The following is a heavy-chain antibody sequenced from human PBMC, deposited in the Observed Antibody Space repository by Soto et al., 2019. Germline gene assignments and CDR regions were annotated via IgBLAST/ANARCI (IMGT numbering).Heavy chain of an antibody. D-gene: IGHD6-13*01. J-gene: IGHJ6*02. V-gene: IGHV4-4*02. CDR2: IYHTGIT. CDR1: GDSISSSNW. CDR3: AGYSASGLCYYFGMDV. Sequence: SETLSLTCAVSGDSISSSNWWTWVRQPPGKGLEWIGDIYHTGITNYNPSLKSRVTILVDKSKNQFSLKLTSVTAADTAVYYCAGYSASGLCYYFGMDVWGQGTTVTVSS.